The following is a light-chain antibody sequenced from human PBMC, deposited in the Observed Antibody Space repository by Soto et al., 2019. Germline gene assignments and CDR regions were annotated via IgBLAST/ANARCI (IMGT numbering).Light chain of an antibody. CDR2: EVS. CDR1: SSDVGGYNY. Sequence: ALTQPPSASGSPGQSVTISCTGTSSDVGGYNYVSWYQQHPGKAPKLMIYEVSKRPSGVPNRFSGSKSGNTASLTVSGLQAEDEADYYCSSYAGSNNYVFGTGTKLTVL. V-gene: IGLV2-8*01. CDR3: SSYAGSNNYV. J-gene: IGLJ1*01.